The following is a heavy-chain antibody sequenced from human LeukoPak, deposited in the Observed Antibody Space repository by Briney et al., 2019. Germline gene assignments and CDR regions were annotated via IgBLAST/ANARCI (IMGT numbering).Heavy chain of an antibody. J-gene: IGHJ5*02. CDR2: INAGNGNT. CDR3: ASGSGWGANWFDP. Sequence: ASVKVSCKASGYTFTSYYMHWVRQAPGQRLEWMGWINAGNGNTKYSQKFQGRVTITRDTSASTAYMELSSLRSEDTAVYYCASGSGWGANWFDPWGQGTLVTVSS. V-gene: IGHV1-3*01. CDR1: GYTFTSYY. D-gene: IGHD6-19*01.